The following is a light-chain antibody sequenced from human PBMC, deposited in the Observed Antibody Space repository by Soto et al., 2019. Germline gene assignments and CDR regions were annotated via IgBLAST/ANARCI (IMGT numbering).Light chain of an antibody. J-gene: IGKJ2*01. CDR2: ATS. Sequence: ETVLTQSPGTLSLSPGEGATLSCRASQSVSVSFLAWYQQKPGQAPRLLIYATSRRATGIPDRFTGSGSGTDFTLTISRLEPEDFAVYYCQQYGASPPRYNFGQGTKLEIK. V-gene: IGKV3-20*01. CDR1: QSVSVSF. CDR3: QQYGASPPRYN.